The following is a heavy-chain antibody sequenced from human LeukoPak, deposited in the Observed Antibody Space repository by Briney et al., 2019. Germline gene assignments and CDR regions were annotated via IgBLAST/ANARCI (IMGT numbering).Heavy chain of an antibody. Sequence: SETLSLTCTVSGYSISSGYYWGWIRQPPGKGLEWIGEIYHSGRTNYSPSLKSRVTISVDKSKNQFSLMLSSVTAADTAVYYCARESSTKIYCSSTSCYHPQFDPWGQGTLVTVSS. D-gene: IGHD2-2*01. CDR1: GYSISSGYY. V-gene: IGHV4-38-2*02. CDR3: ARESSTKIYCSSTSCYHPQFDP. J-gene: IGHJ5*02. CDR2: IYHSGRT.